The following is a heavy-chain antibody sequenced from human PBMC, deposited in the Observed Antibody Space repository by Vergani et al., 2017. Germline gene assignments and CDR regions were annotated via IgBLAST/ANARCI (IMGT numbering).Heavy chain of an antibody. V-gene: IGHV5-10-1*01. Sequence: EVQLVQSGAEVKKPGESLRISCKGSGYSFTSYWISWVRQMPGKGLEWMGRIDPSDSYTNYSPSFQGHVTISADKSISTAYLQWSSLKASDTAMYYCARQVAVAGKWWGPYYYYGMDVWDEGTMVTVSA. D-gene: IGHD6-19*01. J-gene: IGHJ6*04. CDR2: IDPSDSYT. CDR3: ARQVAVAGKWWGPYYYYGMDV. CDR1: GYSFTSYW.